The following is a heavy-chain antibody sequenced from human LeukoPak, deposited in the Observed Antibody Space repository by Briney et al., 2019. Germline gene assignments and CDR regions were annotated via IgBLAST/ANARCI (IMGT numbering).Heavy chain of an antibody. V-gene: IGHV4-31*03. CDR1: GGSVSIGNYY. J-gene: IGHJ1*01. D-gene: IGHD2/OR15-2a*01. CDR3: ARYFDPPEYFRH. CDR2: IYYTGSS. Sequence: SETLSLTCTVSGGSVSIGNYYWTWIRQFPGKGLEWVGYIYYTGSSYYNPSLESRVTISLDTSKNQFSLSLNFVTAADTAVYYCARYFDPPEYFRHWGQGTLVTVSS.